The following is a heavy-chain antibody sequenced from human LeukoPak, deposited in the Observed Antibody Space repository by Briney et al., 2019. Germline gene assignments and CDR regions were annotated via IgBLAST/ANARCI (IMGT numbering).Heavy chain of an antibody. J-gene: IGHJ4*02. D-gene: IGHD2-2*02. CDR3: ARIRCGHTDDICYNH. CDR1: GVSFTGNY. V-gene: IGHV4-34*01. Sequence: KPSETLSLTCGVYGVSFTGNYWSWIRQPPGKRPEWIGEINDDGYTNYNPSLRSRVTISLDTSENHLSLRLTSVTAADTAVYYCARIRCGHTDDICYNHWGQGTLVTVSS. CDR2: INDDGYT.